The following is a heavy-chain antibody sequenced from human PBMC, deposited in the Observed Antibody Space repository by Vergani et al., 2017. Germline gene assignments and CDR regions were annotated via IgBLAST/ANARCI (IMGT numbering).Heavy chain of an antibody. CDR3: ARDRVDIVATTTYYYYYYGMDV. V-gene: IGHV3-53*04. J-gene: IGHJ6*02. Sequence: EVDLVESGGGLVQPGGSLRLSCAASGFTVSSHYMSWVRQAPGKGLEWVSVIYSGGSTYYADSVKGRFTISRHNSKNTLYLQMNSLRAEDTAVYYCARDRVDIVATTTYYYYYYGMDVWGQGP. CDR2: IYSGGST. CDR1: GFTVSSHY. D-gene: IGHD5-12*01.